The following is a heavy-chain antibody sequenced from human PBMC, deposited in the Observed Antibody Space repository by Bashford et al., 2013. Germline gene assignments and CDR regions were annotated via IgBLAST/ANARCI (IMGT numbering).Heavy chain of an antibody. CDR3: ARPYSPGYSGYDY. J-gene: IGHJ4*02. V-gene: IGHV1-3*01. Sequence: VASVKVSCKASGYTFTSYAMHWVRQAPGQRLEWMGWINAGNGNTKYSQKFQGRVTITRDTSASTAYMELSSLRSEDTAVYYCARPYSPGYSGYDYWGQGTLVTVSS. CDR1: GYTFTSYA. CDR2: INAGNGNT. D-gene: IGHD5-12*01.